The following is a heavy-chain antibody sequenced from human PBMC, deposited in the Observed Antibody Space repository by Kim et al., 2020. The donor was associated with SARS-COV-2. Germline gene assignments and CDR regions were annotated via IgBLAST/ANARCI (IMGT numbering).Heavy chain of an antibody. CDR3: ARRRYMVRGVISYFDY. Sequence: SETLSLTCAVYGGSFSGYYWSWIRQPPGKGLEWIGEINDSGSTNYNPSLKSRVTISVDTSKNQVSLKLSSVTAADTAVYYCARRRYMVRGVISYFDYWGQGTLVTASS. CDR2: INDSGST. J-gene: IGHJ4*02. CDR1: GGSFSGYY. V-gene: IGHV4-34*01. D-gene: IGHD3-10*01.